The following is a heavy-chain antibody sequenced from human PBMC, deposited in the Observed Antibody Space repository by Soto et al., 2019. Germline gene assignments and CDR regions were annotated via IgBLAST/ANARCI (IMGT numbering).Heavy chain of an antibody. CDR1: GFTFSSYA. CDR3: AREDSDCFDY. J-gene: IGHJ4*02. CDR2: ISYDGSNK. Sequence: GGSLRLSCAASGFTFSSYAMHWVRQAPGKGLEWVAVISYDGSNKYYADSVKGRFTISRDNSKNTLYLQMNSLRAEDTAVYYCAREDSDCFDYWGQGTLVTVSS. V-gene: IGHV3-30-3*01. D-gene: IGHD3-10*01.